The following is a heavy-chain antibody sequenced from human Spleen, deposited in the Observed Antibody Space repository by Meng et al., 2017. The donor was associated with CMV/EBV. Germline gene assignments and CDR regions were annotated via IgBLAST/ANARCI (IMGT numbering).Heavy chain of an antibody. J-gene: IGHJ4*02. CDR1: GFTFSTYW. D-gene: IGHD2/OR15-2a*01. V-gene: IGHV3-7*01. Sequence: GGSLRLSCAASGFTFSTYWMSWVRQAPGKGLEWVANIKQDGSEKYYVDSVKGRFTISKDNAKNSLFLQMNSLRVEDTAVYYCARGGYSSSFYWVDWGQGTLVTVSS. CDR2: IKQDGSEK. CDR3: ARGGYSSSFYWVD.